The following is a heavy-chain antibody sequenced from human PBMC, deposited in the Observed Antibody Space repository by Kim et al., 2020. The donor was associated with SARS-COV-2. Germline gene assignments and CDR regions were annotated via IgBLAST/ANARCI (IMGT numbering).Heavy chain of an antibody. D-gene: IGHD5-18*01. CDR1: GFTFSSYG. CDR2: IWYDGSNK. Sequence: GGSLRLSCAASGFTFSSYGMHWVRQAPGKGLEWVAVIWYDGSNKYYADSVKGRFTISRDNSKNTLYLQMNSLRAEDTAVYYCAKPSGGGTAMALYYFDYWGQGTLVTVSS. J-gene: IGHJ4*02. CDR3: AKPSGGGTAMALYYFDY. V-gene: IGHV3-33*06.